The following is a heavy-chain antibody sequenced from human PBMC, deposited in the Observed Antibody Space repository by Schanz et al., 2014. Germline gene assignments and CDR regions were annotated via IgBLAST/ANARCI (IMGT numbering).Heavy chain of an antibody. CDR1: GFTFSSYG. Sequence: LVESGGGVVQPGRSLRLSCAASGFTFSSYGMHWVRQVPGKGLEWVAVVCYDGSKKYYADSVKGRFTTSRDNSKNTMYLQMNSLRAEDTAVYYCVKDLQRELRRDDRYYGMDVWGQGTTVTVSS. D-gene: IGHD3-10*01. J-gene: IGHJ6*02. CDR2: VCYDGSKK. CDR3: VKDLQRELRRDDRYYGMDV. V-gene: IGHV3-33*06.